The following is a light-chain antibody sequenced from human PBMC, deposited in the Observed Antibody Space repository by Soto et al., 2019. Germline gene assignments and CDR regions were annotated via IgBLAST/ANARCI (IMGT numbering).Light chain of an antibody. CDR2: GNS. V-gene: IGLV1-40*01. Sequence: QAVVTQPPSVSGAPGQRVTISCTGSSSNIGADYDVHWYQQLPGTAPKLLIYGNSNRPSGVPDRFSGSKSGTSASLAITGLQAEDEADYYCQSYDSSLSAPLVVFGGGTQLTVL. CDR3: QSYDSSLSAPLVV. CDR1: SSNIGADYD. J-gene: IGLJ2*01.